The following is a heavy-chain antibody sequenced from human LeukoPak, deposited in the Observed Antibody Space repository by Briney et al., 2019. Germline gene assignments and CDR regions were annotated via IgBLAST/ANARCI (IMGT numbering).Heavy chain of an antibody. CDR3: AKVKSSLTLIGA. CDR1: GFLFSRCA. V-gene: IGHV3-23*01. J-gene: IGHJ5*02. CDR2: ISGAGDIA. D-gene: IGHD2-8*01. Sequence: LTGGSLRLSCAASGFLFSRCAMSWVRQAPGKGLEWVSSISGAGDIAHYAESVKGRFTISRDNSGNTLYVQMDSLRAEDTAVYYCAKVKSSLTLIGAWGQGTLVTASS.